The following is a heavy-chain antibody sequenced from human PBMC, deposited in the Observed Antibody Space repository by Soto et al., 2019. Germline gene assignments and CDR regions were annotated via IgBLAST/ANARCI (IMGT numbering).Heavy chain of an antibody. CDR2: INAGNGNT. CDR3: ARDWGIVGALAPFYYYYYGMDV. Sequence: ASVKVSCKASGYTFTSYAMHWVRQAPGQRLEWMGWINAGNGNTKYSQKFQGRVTITRDTSASTAYMELSSLRSEDTAVYYCARDWGIVGALAPFYYYYYGMDVWGQGTTVTVSS. CDR1: GYTFTSYA. V-gene: IGHV1-3*01. J-gene: IGHJ6*02. D-gene: IGHD1-26*01.